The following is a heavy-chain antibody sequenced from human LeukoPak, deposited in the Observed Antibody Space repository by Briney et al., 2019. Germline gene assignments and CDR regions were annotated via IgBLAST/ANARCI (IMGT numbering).Heavy chain of an antibody. J-gene: IGHJ5*02. CDR1: GYTFTDYY. D-gene: IGHD1-7*01. CDR3: ATGRNWNYLPWNWFDP. CDR2: VDPEDGET. V-gene: IGHV1-69-2*01. Sequence: ASVKVSCKVSGYTFTDYYMHWVQQAPGKGLEWMGLVDPEDGETIYAEKFQGRVTITADTSTDTAYMELSSLRSEDTAVYYCATGRNWNYLPWNWFDPWGQGTLVTVSS.